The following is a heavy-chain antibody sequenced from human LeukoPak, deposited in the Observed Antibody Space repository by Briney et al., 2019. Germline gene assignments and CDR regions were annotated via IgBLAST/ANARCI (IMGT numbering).Heavy chain of an antibody. V-gene: IGHV4-59*12. CDR2: IYYSGST. CDR3: ARTYGDYAGWFDP. J-gene: IGHJ5*02. CDR1: GGSISSYY. Sequence: PSETLSLTCTVSGGSISSYYWSWIRQPPGKGLEWIAYIYYSGSTNYNPSLKSRVTISIDTSKNQFSLKLSSVTAADTAVYYCARTYGDYAGWFDPWGQGTLVTVSS. D-gene: IGHD4-17*01.